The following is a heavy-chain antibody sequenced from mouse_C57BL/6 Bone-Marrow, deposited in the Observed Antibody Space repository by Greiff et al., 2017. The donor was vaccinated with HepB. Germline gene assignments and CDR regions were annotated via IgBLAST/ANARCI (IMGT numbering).Heavy chain of an antibody. V-gene: IGHV5-9-1*02. CDR2: ISSGGDYI. Sequence: DVMLVESGEGLVKPGGSLKLSCAASGFTFSSYAMSWVRQTPEKRLEWVAYISSGGDYIYYADTVKGRFTISRDNARNTLYLQMSSLKSEDTAMYYCTRGYYGSSSHAMDYWGQGTSVTVSS. D-gene: IGHD1-1*01. J-gene: IGHJ4*01. CDR1: GFTFSSYA. CDR3: TRGYYGSSSHAMDY.